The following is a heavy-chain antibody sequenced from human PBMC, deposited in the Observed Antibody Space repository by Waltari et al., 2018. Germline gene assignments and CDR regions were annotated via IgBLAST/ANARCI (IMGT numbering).Heavy chain of an antibody. CDR2: INHSGST. Sequence: QVQLQESGPGLVKPSETLSLTCAVYGGSFSGYYWSWIRQPPGKGLEWIGEINHSGSTNYNPSLKSRVTISVDTSKNQFSLKLSSVTAADTAVYYCARVDYGSGMDVWGQGTTVTVSS. CDR3: ARVDYGSGMDV. V-gene: IGHV4-34*01. J-gene: IGHJ6*02. D-gene: IGHD4-17*01. CDR1: GGSFSGYY.